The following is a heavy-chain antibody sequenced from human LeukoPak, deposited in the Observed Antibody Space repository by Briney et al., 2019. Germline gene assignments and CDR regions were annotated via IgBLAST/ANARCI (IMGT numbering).Heavy chain of an antibody. CDR2: ISGSGRST. J-gene: IGHJ4*02. D-gene: IGHD3-9*01. CDR1: GFTFNAYS. Sequence: PGGSLRLSCAASGFTFNAYSMNWVRQAPGKGLEWVSAISGSGRSTYYADSVKGRFTISRDNSKNTLYLQMNSLRAEDTAVYYCAKDRTWNDILTGYYIYDFDYWGQGTLVTVSS. V-gene: IGHV3-23*01. CDR3: AKDRTWNDILTGYYIYDFDY.